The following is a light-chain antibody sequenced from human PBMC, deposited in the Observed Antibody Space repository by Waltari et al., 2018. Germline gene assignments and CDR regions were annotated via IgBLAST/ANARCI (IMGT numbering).Light chain of an antibody. J-gene: IGLJ1*01. CDR2: GVT. CDR1: SSDVGGYDY. V-gene: IGLV2-11*01. CDR3: CSYAGSYTEV. Sequence: QSALTQPRSVSGSPGQSVTISCTGTSSDVGGYDYVSWYQQQSAKAPKLIIFGVTERPSGVPDRLSGSKSRNTATLTSYQLQSEDDADYYCCSYAGSYTEVCGTGTTVPVL.